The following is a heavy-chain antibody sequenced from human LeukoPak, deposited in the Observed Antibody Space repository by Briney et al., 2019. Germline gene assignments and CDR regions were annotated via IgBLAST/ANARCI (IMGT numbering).Heavy chain of an antibody. CDR1: GVSICSFY. V-gene: IGHV4-59*01. CDR3: ASRDYDILTGSFDP. D-gene: IGHD3-9*01. Sequence: SETLSLTCSVSGVSICSFYWRWLPPPPGKGLVGRGNIYYSGSTNYNPSLKSRVTISVHTSENQFSLQLSSVPAADTAVYYCASRDYDILTGSFDPWGGGTLVTVSS. CDR2: IYYSGST. J-gene: IGHJ5*02.